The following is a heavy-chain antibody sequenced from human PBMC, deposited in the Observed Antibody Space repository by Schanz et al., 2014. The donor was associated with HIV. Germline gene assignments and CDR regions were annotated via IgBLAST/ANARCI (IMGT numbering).Heavy chain of an antibody. CDR2: INIDGSST. V-gene: IGHV3-74*01. Sequence: EEKLVESGGGFVQPGGSLRLSCAASGFTFSNYWMHWVRQAPGKGLVWVSRINIDGSSTSYADSVKGRFTISRDNSKNTLYLQMSSLRAEDTAVYYCSRVGGWGAFDFWGQGTMLTVSS. CDR1: GFTFSNYW. D-gene: IGHD3-10*01. J-gene: IGHJ3*01. CDR3: SRVGGWGAFDF.